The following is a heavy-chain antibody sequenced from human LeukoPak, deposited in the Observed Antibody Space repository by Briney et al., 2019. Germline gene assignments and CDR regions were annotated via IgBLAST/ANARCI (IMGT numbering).Heavy chain of an antibody. CDR3: ARTPGYVMTAFDY. D-gene: IGHD2-2*01. Sequence: SETLSLTCTVSGGSISSYYWSWIRQPPGKGLEWIGYIYYSGSTNYNPSLKSRVTISVDTSKNQFSLKLSSVTPADTAVYYCARTPGYVMTAFDYWGQGTLVTVSS. CDR1: GGSISSYY. V-gene: IGHV4-59*01. CDR2: IYYSGST. J-gene: IGHJ4*02.